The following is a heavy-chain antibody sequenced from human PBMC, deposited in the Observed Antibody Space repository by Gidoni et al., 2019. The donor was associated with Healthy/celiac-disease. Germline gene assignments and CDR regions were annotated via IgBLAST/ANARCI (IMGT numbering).Heavy chain of an antibody. D-gene: IGHD3-10*01. J-gene: IGHJ4*02. CDR2: ISCSGCST. Sequence: EVQLLESGGGLVQPGGSLRLSCAASGFTFSSYAMSWVRQAPGKGLEWVSAISCSGCSTYYADSVKGRFTISRDNSKNTLYLQMNSLRAEDTAVYYCAKDSSGSYISFFDYWGQGTLVTVSS. CDR3: AKDSSGSYISFFDY. V-gene: IGHV3-23*01. CDR1: GFTFSSYA.